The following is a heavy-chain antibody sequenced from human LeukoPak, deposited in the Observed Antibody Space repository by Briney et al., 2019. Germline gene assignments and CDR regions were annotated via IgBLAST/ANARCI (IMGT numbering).Heavy chain of an antibody. V-gene: IGHV1-2*02. CDR1: GYTFTGYY. CDR2: INPKSGGT. CDR3: TRAQTPGGRYFDFGY. J-gene: IGHJ4*02. Sequence: ASVKVSCKASGYTFTGYYMHWVRQAPGQGLEWMGWINPKSGGTKFAQNFQGRVTMTRDTSITTAYMELSSLRSDDTAVYYCTRAQTPGGRYFDFGYWGQGTLVSVSS. D-gene: IGHD3-9*01.